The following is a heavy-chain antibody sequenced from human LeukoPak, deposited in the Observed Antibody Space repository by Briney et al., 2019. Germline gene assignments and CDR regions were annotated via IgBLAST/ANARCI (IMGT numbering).Heavy chain of an antibody. J-gene: IGHJ4*02. CDR3: ARDLNTRNDY. Sequence: GGSLRLSCAASGFSFSSYGMHWVRQAPGKGLEWVSSISSSSSYIYYADSVKGRFTISRDNAKNSLYLQMNSLRAEDTAVYYCARDLNTRNDYWGQGTLVTVSS. V-gene: IGHV3-21*01. CDR2: ISSSSSYI. D-gene: IGHD1-14*01. CDR1: GFSFSSYG.